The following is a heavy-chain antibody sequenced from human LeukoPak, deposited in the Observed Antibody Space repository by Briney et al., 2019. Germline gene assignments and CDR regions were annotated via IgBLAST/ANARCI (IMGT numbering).Heavy chain of an antibody. CDR1: GFTFSSYA. CDR3: ARDGVIPWFDP. J-gene: IGHJ5*02. Sequence: PGGSLRLSCAASGFTFSSYAMSWVRQAPGKGLEWVSVIYSGGSTYYADSVKGRFTISRDNSKNTLYLQMNSLRAEDTAVYYCARDGVIPWFDPWGQGTLVTVSS. D-gene: IGHD2-21*01. CDR2: IYSGGST. V-gene: IGHV3-53*01.